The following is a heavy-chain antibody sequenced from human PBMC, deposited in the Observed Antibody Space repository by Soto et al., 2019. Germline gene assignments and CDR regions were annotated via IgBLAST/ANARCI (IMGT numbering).Heavy chain of an antibody. CDR1: GDTFNNYA. CDR2: IIPIYDSP. D-gene: IGHD3-3*01. J-gene: IGHJ4*02. V-gene: IGHV1-69*06. CDR3: AASTFPSGVSGYFHLDF. Sequence: ASVKVSCKASGDTFNNYAISWVQQAPGQGLQWMGGIIPIYDSPSYAQGSHNRVTITADRSTSTAHLELNGLTSEDTAVYYCAASTFPSGVSGYFHLDFWGQGTLVTVSS.